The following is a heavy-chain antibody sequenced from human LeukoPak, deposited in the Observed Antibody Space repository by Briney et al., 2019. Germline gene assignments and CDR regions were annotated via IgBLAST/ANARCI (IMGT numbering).Heavy chain of an antibody. D-gene: IGHD3-22*01. CDR1: GFTFSSYA. V-gene: IGHV3-30-3*01. J-gene: IGHJ4*02. CDR2: ISYDGSNK. Sequence: GGSLRLSCAASGFTFSSYAMHWVRQAPGKGLEWVAVISYDGSNKYYADSVKGRFTISRDNSKNTLYLQMNSLRAEDTAVYYCARVYGSGYYLDYWGQGTLVTVSS. CDR3: ARVYGSGYYLDY.